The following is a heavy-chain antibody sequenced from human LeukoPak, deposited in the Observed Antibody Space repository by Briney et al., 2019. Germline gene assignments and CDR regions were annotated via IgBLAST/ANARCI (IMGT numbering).Heavy chain of an antibody. CDR1: GFTFSSYS. CDR3: ASSHSGYDPDAFDI. Sequence: GGSLRLSCAASGFTFSSYSMNWVRQAPEKGLEWVSSISSSSSYICYADSVKGRFTISRDNAKNSLYLQMNSLRAEDTAVYYCASSHSGYDPDAFDIWGQGTMVTVSS. J-gene: IGHJ3*02. D-gene: IGHD5-12*01. CDR2: ISSSSSYI. V-gene: IGHV3-21*01.